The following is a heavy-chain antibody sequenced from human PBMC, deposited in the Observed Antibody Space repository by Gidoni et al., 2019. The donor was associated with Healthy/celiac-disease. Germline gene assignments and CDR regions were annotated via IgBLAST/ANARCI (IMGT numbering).Heavy chain of an antibody. CDR3: ARDSPTYGMDV. CDR2: IYYSGKT. J-gene: IGHJ6*02. Sequence: QVQLQESGPGLVKPSETLSLTCTVSGGSISSYSWSWIRQPPGKGLEWIGYIYYSGKTNYNPSLKSRVTISVETSKNQFSLKLSSVTAADTAVDYCARDSPTYGMDVWGQGPTVTVSS. CDR1: GGSISSYS. V-gene: IGHV4-59*01.